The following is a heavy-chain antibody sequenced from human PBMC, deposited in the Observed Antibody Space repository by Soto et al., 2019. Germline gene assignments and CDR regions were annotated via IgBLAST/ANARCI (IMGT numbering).Heavy chain of an antibody. D-gene: IGHD5-12*01. V-gene: IGHV3-21*01. CDR3: ARDRRGYEERQTDFDY. J-gene: IGHJ4*02. Sequence: EVQLVESGGGLVKPGGSLRLSCAASGFTFSRDSMNWVRQAPGKGLEWVSSISSRSSYIYYADSVKGRFTISRDNAKNSLYLQMNSLRAEDTAVYYCARDRRGYEERQTDFDYWGQGTLVTVS. CDR1: GFTFSRDS. CDR2: ISSRSSYI.